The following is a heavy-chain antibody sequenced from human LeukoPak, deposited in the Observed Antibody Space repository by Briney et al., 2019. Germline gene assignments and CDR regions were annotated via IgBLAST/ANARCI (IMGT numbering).Heavy chain of an antibody. CDR1: GFTFSNYA. Sequence: PGGSLRLSCAASGFTFSNYAMSWVRQAPGKGLEWVSAINNGGTNTYYADSVKGRFTISRDNSRNTLYLQMNSLRADDTAVYYCAKEDRRVRSGFDPWGRGTLVTVSS. J-gene: IGHJ5*02. CDR2: INNGGTNT. D-gene: IGHD1-14*01. V-gene: IGHV3-23*03. CDR3: AKEDRRVRSGFDP.